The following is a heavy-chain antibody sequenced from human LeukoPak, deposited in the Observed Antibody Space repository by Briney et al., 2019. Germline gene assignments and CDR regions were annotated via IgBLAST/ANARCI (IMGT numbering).Heavy chain of an antibody. J-gene: IGHJ4*02. CDR3: ARASYYDILTGYYDQYYFDY. D-gene: IGHD3-9*01. V-gene: IGHV4-30-4*08. CDR1: GGSISSGDYY. CDR2: IYYSGST. Sequence: SQTLSLTCTVSGGSISSGDYYWSWIRQPPGKGLEWIGYIYYSGSTYYNPSLKSRVTMSVDTSKNQFSLKLCSVTAADTAVYYCARASYYDILTGYYDQYYFDYWGQGTLVTVSS.